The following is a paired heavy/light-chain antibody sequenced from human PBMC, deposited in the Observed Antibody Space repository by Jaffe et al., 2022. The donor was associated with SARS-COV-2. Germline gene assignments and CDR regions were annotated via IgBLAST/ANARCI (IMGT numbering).Heavy chain of an antibody. CDR1: GYTFTGYA. Sequence: QVQLVQSGSELKKPGASVKVSCKSSGYTFTGYAINWVRQAPGQGLEWIGWINTDTGNPTYAQGFTGRFVFSLDKSVTTAYLQIRSLKSEDTAVYYCGRDFSWGFDYWGQGTLVTVSS. CDR2: INTDTGNP. V-gene: IGHV7-4-1*01. D-gene: IGHD7-27*01. J-gene: IGHJ4*02. CDR3: GRDFSWGFDY.
Light chain of an antibody. V-gene: IGLV2-23*02. CDR1: SSDVGSYNL. J-gene: IGLJ2*01. CDR2: EVS. CDR3: CSYAGHSNVV. Sequence: QSALTQPASVSGSLGQSITISCTGTSSDVGSYNLVSWYQQHPGKAPKFIIYEVSKWPSGVSNRFSGSKSGNTASLTISGLQAEDEADYYCCSYAGHSNVVFGGGTKLTVL.